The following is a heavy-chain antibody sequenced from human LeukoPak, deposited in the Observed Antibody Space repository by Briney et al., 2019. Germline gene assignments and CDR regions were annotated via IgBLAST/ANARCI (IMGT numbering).Heavy chain of an antibody. V-gene: IGHV1-69*05. CDR2: IIPIFGTA. CDR1: GYTFTSYD. CDR3: ARAARGSSSFDY. J-gene: IGHJ4*02. Sequence: SVKVSCKASGYTFTSYDINWVRQAPGQGLEWMGRIIPIFGTANYAQKFQGRVTITTDESTSTAYMELSSLRSEDTAVYYCARAARGSSSFDYWGQGTLVTVSS. D-gene: IGHD6-13*01.